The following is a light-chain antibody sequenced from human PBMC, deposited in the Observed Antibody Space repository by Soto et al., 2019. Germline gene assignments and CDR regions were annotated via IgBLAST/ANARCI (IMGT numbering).Light chain of an antibody. J-gene: IGLJ2*01. Sequence: QAVVTQPPSVSGAPGQRVTISCTGSSSNIGAGYDVHWYQQHPGTAPKLLIYGNNNRPSGVPDRFSGSKSGTSASLAITGLQAEDEADYYCQSYDSSLNGVVFGGGTKLTVL. CDR2: GNN. CDR1: SSNIGAGYD. CDR3: QSYDSSLNGVV. V-gene: IGLV1-40*01.